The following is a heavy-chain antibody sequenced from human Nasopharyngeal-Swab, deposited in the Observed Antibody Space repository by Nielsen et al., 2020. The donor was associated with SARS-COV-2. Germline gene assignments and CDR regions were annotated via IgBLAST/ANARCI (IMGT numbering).Heavy chain of an antibody. D-gene: IGHD2-2*01. CDR2: IRYDGTDI. J-gene: IGHJ1*01. CDR3: AKGRGDIVVVPAAIPEYFRH. V-gene: IGHV3-30*02. Sequence: WIRQPPGKGLEWVAFIRYDGTDIYYGDSVRGRFTISRDNSKNTLYLQVNSLRAEDTAVYYCAKGRGDIVVVPAAIPEYFRHWGQGTLVTVSS.